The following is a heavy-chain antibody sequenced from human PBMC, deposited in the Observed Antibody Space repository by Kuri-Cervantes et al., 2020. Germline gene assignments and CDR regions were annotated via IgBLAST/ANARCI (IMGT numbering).Heavy chain of an antibody. CDR2: INPSGGST. CDR3: AREAPSWYGSGDWYFDL. D-gene: IGHD3-10*01. CDR1: GYTFTSYY. J-gene: IGHJ2*01. Sequence: ASVKVSCKASGYTFTSYYMHWVRQAPGQGLEWMGIINPSGGSTSYAQKFQGRVTMTRDTSTSTVYMELSSLRSDDTAVYYCAREAPSWYGSGDWYFDLWGRGTLVTVSS. V-gene: IGHV1-46*01.